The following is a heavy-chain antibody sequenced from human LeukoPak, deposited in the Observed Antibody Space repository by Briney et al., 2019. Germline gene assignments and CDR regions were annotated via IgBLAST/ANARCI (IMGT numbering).Heavy chain of an antibody. CDR2: IYYSGST. CDR1: GGSISSYY. Sequence: SETLSLTCTVSGGSISSYYWSWIRQPPGKGLEWIGYIYYSGSTNYNPSLKTRVTISIPPSNTHFSLKLRSVTAVDTAVYYCARWGHFDTSGYFVVDYWGQGTLVTVSS. J-gene: IGHJ4*02. CDR3: ARWGHFDTSGYFVVDY. D-gene: IGHD3-22*01. V-gene: IGHV4-59*01.